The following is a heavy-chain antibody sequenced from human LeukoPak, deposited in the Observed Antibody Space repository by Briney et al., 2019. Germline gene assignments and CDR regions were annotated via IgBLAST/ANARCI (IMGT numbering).Heavy chain of an antibody. D-gene: IGHD4-23*01. CDR2: IYTSGST. V-gene: IGHV4-61*02. J-gene: IGHJ4*02. Sequence: PSETLSLTCTVSGGSISSGSYYWSWIRQPAGKGLEWIGRIYTSGSTNYNPSLKSRVTISVDTSKNQFSLKLSSVTAADTAVYYCARGQHYGGNSLSPFDYWGQGTLVTVSS. CDR1: GGSISSGSYY. CDR3: ARGQHYGGNSLSPFDY.